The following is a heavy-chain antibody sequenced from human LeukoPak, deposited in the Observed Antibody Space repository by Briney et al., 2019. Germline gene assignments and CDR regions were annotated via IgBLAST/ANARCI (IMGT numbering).Heavy chain of an antibody. CDR2: INSDGSST. D-gene: IGHD3-10*01. Sequence: GGSLRLSCAASGFTFSSYWMHWVRQAPGKGLVWVSRINSDGSSTSYADSVKGRFTISRDNAKNTLYPQMNSLRAEDTVVYYCASYGSGSYNSWVDYWGQGTLVTVFS. CDR3: ASYGSGSYNSWVDY. J-gene: IGHJ4*02. CDR1: GFTFSSYW. V-gene: IGHV3-74*01.